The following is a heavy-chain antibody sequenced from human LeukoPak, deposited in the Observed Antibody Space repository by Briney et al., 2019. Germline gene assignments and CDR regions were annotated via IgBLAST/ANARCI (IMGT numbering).Heavy chain of an antibody. D-gene: IGHD3-10*01. CDR1: GSSISSYY. Sequence: SETLSLTCTVSGSSISSYYWSWIRQPPGKGLEWIGYIFYTGSTKYNPSLKSRVTISVDTSKHHLSLKLSSVTAADTAVYYCARHSIGSGNYFGSGTYYNNGMDVWGQGTTVTVSS. CDR3: ARHSIGSGNYFGSGTYYNNGMDV. V-gene: IGHV4-59*08. CDR2: IFYTGST. J-gene: IGHJ6*02.